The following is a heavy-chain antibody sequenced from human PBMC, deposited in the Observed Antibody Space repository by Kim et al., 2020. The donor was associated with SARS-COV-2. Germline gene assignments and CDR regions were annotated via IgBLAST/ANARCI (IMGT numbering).Heavy chain of an antibody. V-gene: IGHV1-18*04. Sequence: ASVKVSCKASGYTFTSYGISWVRQAPGQGLEWMGWISAYNGNTNYAQKLQGRVTMTTDTSTSTAYMELRSLRSDDTAVYYCAREGIKQWLARVGYYYYGMDVWGQGTTVTVSS. CDR1: GYTFTSYG. J-gene: IGHJ6*02. CDR3: AREGIKQWLARVGYYYYGMDV. CDR2: ISAYNGNT. D-gene: IGHD6-19*01.